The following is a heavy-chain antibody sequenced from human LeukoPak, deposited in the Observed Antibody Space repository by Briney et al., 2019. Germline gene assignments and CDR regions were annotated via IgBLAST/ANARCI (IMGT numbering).Heavy chain of an antibody. D-gene: IGHD6-19*01. V-gene: IGHV4-59*01. CDR3: ARLYSGVALPGRMIDY. CDR1: TGSISTYY. J-gene: IGHJ4*02. Sequence: SETLSLTCTVSTGSISTYYWTWIRQPPGKGLEWIGYIYYSGSTNYNPSLESRVTISLDTSNHQFSQFSLKLSSVTAADTAVYYCARLYSGVALPGRMIDYWGQGTRVTVSS. CDR2: IYYSGST.